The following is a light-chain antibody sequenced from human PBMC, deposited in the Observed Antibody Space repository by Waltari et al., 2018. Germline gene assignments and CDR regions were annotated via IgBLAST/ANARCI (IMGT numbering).Light chain of an antibody. Sequence: DIVLTQSPATLSLSPGESGTLSCRASQGVSRHLAWYQQKPGQAPRLLIYGTSARATGIPSRFRGSGSGTEFTLTISSLQSEDSAVYYCQQYETFGQGTKVEIK. CDR1: QGVSRH. CDR2: GTS. J-gene: IGKJ1*01. CDR3: QQYET. V-gene: IGKV3-15*01.